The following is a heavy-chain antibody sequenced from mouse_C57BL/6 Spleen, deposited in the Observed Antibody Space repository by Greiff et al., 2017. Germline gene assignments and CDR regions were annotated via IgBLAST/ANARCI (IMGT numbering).Heavy chain of an antibody. Sequence: EVQVVESGGGLVQPGGSMKLSCVASGFTFSNYWMNWVRQSPEKGLEWVAQIRLKSDNYATHYAESVKGRFTISRDDSKSSVYLQMNNLRAEDTGIYYCTADSSGYGYWGQGTTLTVSS. V-gene: IGHV6-3*01. CDR2: IRLKSDNYAT. D-gene: IGHD3-2*02. CDR3: TADSSGYGY. CDR1: GFTFSNYW. J-gene: IGHJ2*01.